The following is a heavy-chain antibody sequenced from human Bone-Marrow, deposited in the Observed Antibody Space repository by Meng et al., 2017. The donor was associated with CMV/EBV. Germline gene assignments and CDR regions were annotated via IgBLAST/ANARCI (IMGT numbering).Heavy chain of an antibody. CDR3: AKDHAPAAMAGYWFDP. CDR2: IYSGGSST. V-gene: IGHV3-23*03. CDR1: GFTFSSYA. Sequence: GGSLRLSCAASGFTFSSYAMSWVRQAPGKGLEWVSVIYSGGSSTYYADSVKGRFTISRDNSKTTLYLQMNSLRAEDTAVYYCAKDHAPAAMAGYWFDPWGQGTLVTVSS. D-gene: IGHD2-2*01. J-gene: IGHJ5*02.